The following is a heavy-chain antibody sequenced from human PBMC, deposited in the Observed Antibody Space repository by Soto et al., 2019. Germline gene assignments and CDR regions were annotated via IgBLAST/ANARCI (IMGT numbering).Heavy chain of an antibody. J-gene: IGHJ6*03. V-gene: IGHV4-31*02. D-gene: IGHD3-3*01. Sequence: SETLSLTCTVSGGSISSGGYYWSWIRQHPGKGLEWIGYIYYSGSTYYNPSLKSGVTISVDTSKNQFSLKLSSVTAADTAVYYCARVLEYDFWSGYPYYYMDVWGKGTTVTVSS. CDR2: IYYSGST. CDR1: GGSISSGGYY. CDR3: ARVLEYDFWSGYPYYYMDV.